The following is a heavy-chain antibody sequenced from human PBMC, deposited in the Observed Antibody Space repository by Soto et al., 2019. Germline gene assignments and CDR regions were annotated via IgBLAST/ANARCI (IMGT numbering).Heavy chain of an antibody. D-gene: IGHD6-13*01. V-gene: IGHV3-23*01. Sequence: GGSLRLSCAASGFTFRDYAMSWVRQAPGKGLQWVSGISDSGVTTYYADSVKGRFAISRDNSKNTLYLQIKSLRAEDTAIYYCAKDGDVAAAGYYFDSWGQGTLVTVSS. CDR3: AKDGDVAAAGYYFDS. J-gene: IGHJ4*02. CDR2: ISDSGVTT. CDR1: GFTFRDYA.